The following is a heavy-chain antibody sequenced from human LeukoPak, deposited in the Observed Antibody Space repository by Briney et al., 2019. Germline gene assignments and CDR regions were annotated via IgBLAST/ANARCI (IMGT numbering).Heavy chain of an antibody. J-gene: IGHJ6*03. CDR3: AKVYYDSSGYYWTPLHYYYMDV. CDR1: GFTFSSYW. V-gene: IGHV3-7*03. Sequence: PGGSLRLSCAGSGFTFSSYWMSWVRQAPGKGLEWVANINQDGGEKYYVDSVKGRFTISRDNAKNSLYLQMNSLRAEDTAVYYCAKVYYDSSGYYWTPLHYYYMDVWGKGTTVTVSS. D-gene: IGHD3-22*01. CDR2: INQDGGEK.